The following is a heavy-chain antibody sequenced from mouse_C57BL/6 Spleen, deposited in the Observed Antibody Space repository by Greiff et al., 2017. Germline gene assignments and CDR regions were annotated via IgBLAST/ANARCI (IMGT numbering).Heavy chain of an antibody. CDR2: IYPGDGDT. Sequence: QVQLKESGPELVKPGASVKISCKASGYAFSSSWMNWVKQRPGKGLEWIGRIYPGDGDTNYNGKFKGKATLTADKSSSTAYMQHSSLTSEYSAVDFCARSPNQDYWGQGTTLTVSS. CDR1: GYAFSSSW. V-gene: IGHV1-82*01. J-gene: IGHJ2*01. CDR3: ARSPNQDY.